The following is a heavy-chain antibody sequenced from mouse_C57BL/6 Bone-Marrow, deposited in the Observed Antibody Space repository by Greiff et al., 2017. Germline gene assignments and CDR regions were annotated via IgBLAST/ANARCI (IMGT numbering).Heavy chain of an antibody. CDR1: GYTFTSYW. Sequence: QVQLQQPGAELVRPGTSVKLSCKASGYTFTSYWMHWVKQRPGQGLEWIGVIDPSDSYTNYNQKVKGKATLTVDTSSSTAYMQLSSLTPEDSAVYYYANYYGTPYYAKDYWGQGTSVTVSS. D-gene: IGHD1-1*01. CDR2: IDPSDSYT. V-gene: IGHV1-59*01. CDR3: ANYYGTPYYAKDY. J-gene: IGHJ4*01.